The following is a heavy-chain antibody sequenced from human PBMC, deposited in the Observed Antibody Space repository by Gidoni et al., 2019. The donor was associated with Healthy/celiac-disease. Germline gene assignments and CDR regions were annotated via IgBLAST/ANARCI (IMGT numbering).Heavy chain of an antibody. CDR2: IYHSGST. V-gene: IGHV4-4*02. CDR3: ARARYSSGWYGGGYYFDY. CDR1: GRSISSSNW. J-gene: IGHJ4*02. Sequence: QVQLQEPGPGLVKPSGTLSLTCAVSGRSISSSNWWSWVRQPPGKGLEWIGEIYHSGSTNNNPSLKSRVTISVDKSKNQFSLKLSSVTAAETAVYYCARARYSSGWYGGGYYFDYWGQGTLVTVSS. D-gene: IGHD6-19*01.